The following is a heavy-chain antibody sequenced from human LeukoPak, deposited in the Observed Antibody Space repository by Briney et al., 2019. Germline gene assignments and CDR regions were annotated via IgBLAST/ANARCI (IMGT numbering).Heavy chain of an antibody. CDR2: TYYRSKWYN. CDR3: ARGGGYSYGYGRWFDP. Sequence: SQTLSLTCAISGDSVSSNSAAWNWIRQSPSRGLEWLGKTYYRSKWYNDYAVSVKSRITINPDTSKNQFSLQLNSVTPEDTAVYDCARGGGYSYGYGRWFDPWGQGTLVTVSS. CDR1: GDSVSSNSAA. D-gene: IGHD5-18*01. J-gene: IGHJ5*02. V-gene: IGHV6-1*01.